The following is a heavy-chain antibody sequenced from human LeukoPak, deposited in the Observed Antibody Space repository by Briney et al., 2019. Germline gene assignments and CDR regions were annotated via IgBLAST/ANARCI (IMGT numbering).Heavy chain of an antibody. CDR3: ASTHCSRTSCYGYFQH. CDR1: GFIFSDYY. J-gene: IGHJ1*01. Sequence: GGSLRLSCAASGFIFSDYYMSWIRQAPGKGLEWVSYISSSGSTKYYADSVKGRFTISGDNAKNSLYLQMNSLRAEDTAVYYCASTHCSRTSCYGYFQHWGQGTLVTVSP. D-gene: IGHD2-2*01. CDR2: ISSSGSTK. V-gene: IGHV3-11*04.